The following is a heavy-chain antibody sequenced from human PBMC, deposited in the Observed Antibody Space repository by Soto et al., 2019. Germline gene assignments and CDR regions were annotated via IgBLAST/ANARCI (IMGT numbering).Heavy chain of an antibody. D-gene: IGHD3-10*01. V-gene: IGHV3-21*01. CDR2: ISSSSSYI. CDR1: GFTFSSYS. J-gene: IGHJ4*02. Sequence: GGSLRLSCAASGFTFSSYSMNWVRQAPGKGLEWVSSISSSSSYIYYADSVKGRFTISRDNAKNSLYLQMNSLRAEDTAVYYCARDRFTMVRGVTKYSFDYWGQGTLVTV. CDR3: ARDRFTMVRGVTKYSFDY.